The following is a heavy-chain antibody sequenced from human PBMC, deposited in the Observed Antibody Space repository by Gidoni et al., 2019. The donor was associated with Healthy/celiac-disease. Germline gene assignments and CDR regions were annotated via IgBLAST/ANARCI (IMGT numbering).Heavy chain of an antibody. CDR2: IRSKAYGGTT. D-gene: IGHD3-16*02. J-gene: IGHJ4*02. V-gene: IGHV3-49*04. CDR3: TRVGYDYVWGSYRYPYYFDY. CDR1: GFTFGDYA. Sequence: EVQLVESGGGLVQPGRSLRLSCTASGFTFGDYAMSWVRQAPGKGLEWVGFIRSKAYGGTTEYAASVKGRFTISRDDSKSIAYLQMNSLKTEDTAVYYCTRVGYDYVWGSYRYPYYFDYWGQGTLVTVSS.